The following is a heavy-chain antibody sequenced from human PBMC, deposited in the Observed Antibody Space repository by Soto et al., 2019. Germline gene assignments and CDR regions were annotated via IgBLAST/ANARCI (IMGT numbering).Heavy chain of an antibody. CDR2: INHSGST. D-gene: IGHD2-15*01. Sequence: QVQLQQWGAGLLKPSETLSLTCAVYGGSFSGYYWSWIRQPPGKGLEGIGEINHSGSTNYNPSLKSRVTISVDTSKNQFSLQLSSVTAADTAVYYCARGWGYCSGGSCYKDCSYCMDVWGKGTTVTVSS. CDR3: ARGWGYCSGGSCYKDCSYCMDV. CDR1: GGSFSGYY. J-gene: IGHJ6*03. V-gene: IGHV4-34*01.